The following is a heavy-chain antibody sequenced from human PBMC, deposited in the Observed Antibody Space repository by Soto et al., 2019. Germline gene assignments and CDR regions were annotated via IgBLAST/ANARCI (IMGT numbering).Heavy chain of an antibody. CDR1: GYTFTSYG. J-gene: IGHJ3*02. CDR3: ARDRRMVRVLQARWAFDI. D-gene: IGHD3-10*01. CDR2: ISAYNGNT. Sequence: QVQLVQSGAEVKKPGASVKVSCKASGYTFTSYGISWVRQAPGQGLEWMGWISAYNGNTNYAQKLQGRVTKTTDTSTSTSYMGLRSLRSDDTAVYYCARDRRMVRVLQARWAFDIWGQGTMVTVSS. V-gene: IGHV1-18*01.